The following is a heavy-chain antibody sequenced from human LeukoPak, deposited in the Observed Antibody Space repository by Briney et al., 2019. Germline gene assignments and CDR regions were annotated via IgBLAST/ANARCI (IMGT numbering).Heavy chain of an antibody. J-gene: IGHJ4*02. CDR1: GGSITSSSYS. Sequence: PSETLSLTCTVSGGSITSSSYSWSWIRQPPGKGLEWIGEINHSGSTNYNPSLKSRVTISVDTSKNQFSLKLSSVTAADTAVYYCALSGGYCSSTSCSQFDYWGQGTLVTVSS. CDR3: ALSGGYCSSTSCSQFDY. V-gene: IGHV4-39*07. CDR2: INHSGST. D-gene: IGHD2-2*01.